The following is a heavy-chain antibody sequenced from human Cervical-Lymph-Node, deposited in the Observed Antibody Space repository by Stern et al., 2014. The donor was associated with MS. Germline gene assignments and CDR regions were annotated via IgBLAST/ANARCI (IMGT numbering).Heavy chain of an antibody. Sequence: QVQLQESGPGLLRPSETLSLTCTVSGASITSYYWSWIRQRPGKGLEWIGYIYYSGTTNYNASLKGRVAISIDTSKTQFSLRLSSVTAADTAVYYCARATDLWGQGTLVTVSS. CDR3: ARATDL. V-gene: IGHV4-59*01. CDR1: GASITSYY. J-gene: IGHJ5*02. CDR2: IYYSGTT.